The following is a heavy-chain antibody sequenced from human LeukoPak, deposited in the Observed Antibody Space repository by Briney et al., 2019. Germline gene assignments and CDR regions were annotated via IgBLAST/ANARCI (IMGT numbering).Heavy chain of an antibody. CDR1: GYSFTNFV. J-gene: IGHJ6*03. CDR2: MNHNSGNK. V-gene: IGHV1-8*01. CDR3: ARGPQWRGDYYYMDV. Sequence: ASVKVSCKASGYSFTNFVINWVRQATGQGREWMGWMNHNSGNKCYAQKFQGRVTITMNTSRTTAYMELSSLRSEDTAVYYCARGPQWRGDYYYMDVWGRGTTVTVSS. D-gene: IGHD6-19*01.